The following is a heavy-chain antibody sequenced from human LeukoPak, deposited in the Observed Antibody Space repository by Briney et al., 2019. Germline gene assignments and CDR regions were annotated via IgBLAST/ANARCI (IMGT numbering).Heavy chain of an antibody. CDR1: GGSINNYY. D-gene: IGHD3-10*01. V-gene: IGHV4-59*01. J-gene: IGHJ3*02. CDR3: ARDHSGDDAFDM. Sequence: SEALSLTCTVSGGSINNYYWNWIRQPPGKGLEWIGQIYYSGNTNYNPSLRSRVTISLDTSKHQSSLNLSSVTAADTAVYYCARDHSGDDAFDMWGQGTMVTVSS. CDR2: IYYSGNT.